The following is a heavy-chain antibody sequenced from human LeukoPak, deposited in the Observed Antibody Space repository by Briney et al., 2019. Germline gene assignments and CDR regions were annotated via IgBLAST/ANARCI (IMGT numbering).Heavy chain of an antibody. CDR2: INPNNGGT. D-gene: IGHD6-13*01. Sequence: GASVKVSCKASGYTFTGYYMHWVRQAPGQGLEWMGWINPNNGGTNYAQKFQGRVTMTRDTSISTAYMELSRLRSDDTAVYYCARGGSSSWYSFDPWGQGTLVTVSS. J-gene: IGHJ5*02. CDR3: ARGGSSSWYSFDP. V-gene: IGHV1-2*02. CDR1: GYTFTGYY.